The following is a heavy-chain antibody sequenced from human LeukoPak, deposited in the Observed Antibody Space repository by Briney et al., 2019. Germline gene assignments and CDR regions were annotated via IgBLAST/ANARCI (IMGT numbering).Heavy chain of an antibody. CDR1: GYTFTNYA. CDR2: INAGNGNT. V-gene: IGHV1-3*01. CDR3: ARDWSLRGYFDY. D-gene: IGHD3-3*01. Sequence: ASVKVSCKASGYTFTNYAMHWVRQAPGQRLEWMGWINAGNGNTKYSQKFQGRVTITRDTSASTAYMELSSLRSEDTAVYYCARDWSLRGYFDYWSQGTLVTVSS. J-gene: IGHJ4*02.